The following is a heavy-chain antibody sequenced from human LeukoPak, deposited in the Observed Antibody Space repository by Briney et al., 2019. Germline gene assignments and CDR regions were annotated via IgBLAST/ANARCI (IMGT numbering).Heavy chain of an antibody. CDR1: GGSISYYY. V-gene: IGHV4-4*09. D-gene: IGHD3-10*01. Sequence: SETLSLTCTVSGGSISYYYWSWIRQPPGKGLEWIGYTYPTGSTNYNPSLKSRVTISVDTSKNQFSLKLSSVTAADTAVYYCARGRRFAYYYGSGSYYEFDYWGQGTLVTVSS. CDR3: ARGRRFAYYYGSGSYYEFDY. J-gene: IGHJ4*02. CDR2: TYPTGST.